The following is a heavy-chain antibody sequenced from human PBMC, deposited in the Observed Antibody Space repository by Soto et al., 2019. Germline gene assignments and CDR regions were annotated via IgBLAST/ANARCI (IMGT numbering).Heavy chain of an antibody. CDR3: AKDKRVRHDTYYHGSGSHDDDY. V-gene: IGHV3-7*03. CDR1: GFTFSTYW. CDR2: INQDGSEK. Sequence: HPGGSLRLSXAASGFTFSTYWMDWVRQTPGKGLEWVANINQDGSEKNYVDSVKGRFTISRDNSKNTLYLQMNSLRAEDTAVYYCAKDKRVRHDTYYHGSGSHDDDYWGQGTLVTVS. J-gene: IGHJ4*02. D-gene: IGHD3-10*01.